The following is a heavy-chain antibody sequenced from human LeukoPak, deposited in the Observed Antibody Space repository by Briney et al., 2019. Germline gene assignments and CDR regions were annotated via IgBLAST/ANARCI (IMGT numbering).Heavy chain of an antibody. CDR3: ARDMVDCSSTSCYSGSYKV. CDR2: ISYSGST. V-gene: IGHV4-59*01. D-gene: IGHD2-2*01. J-gene: IGHJ4*01. Sequence: SETLSLTCTVSGGSISNYYWSWIRQPPGKGLEWIGYISYSGSTNYNPSLRSRVTISVDTSKNQFSLKLSSVTAADTAVYYCARDMVDCSSTSCYSGSYKVWGQGTLVTVSS. CDR1: GGSISNYY.